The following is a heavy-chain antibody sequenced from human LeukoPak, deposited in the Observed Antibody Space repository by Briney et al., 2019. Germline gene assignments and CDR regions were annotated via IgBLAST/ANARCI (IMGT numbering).Heavy chain of an antibody. CDR2: INWNGGST. Sequence: GGSLRLSCAASGFTFDDYGMSWVRQAPGKGLEWVSGINWNGGSTGYADSVKGRFTISRDNAKNSLYLQMNSLRAEDTALYHCARAAYSSSWYVRYYFDYWGQGTLVTVSS. V-gene: IGHV3-20*01. D-gene: IGHD6-13*01. CDR3: ARAAYSSSWYVRYYFDY. J-gene: IGHJ4*02. CDR1: GFTFDDYG.